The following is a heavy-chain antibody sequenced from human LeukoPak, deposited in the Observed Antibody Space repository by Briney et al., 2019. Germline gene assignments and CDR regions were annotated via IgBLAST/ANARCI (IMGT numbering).Heavy chain of an antibody. D-gene: IGHD1-26*01. CDR2: ISSSSSYI. CDR1: GFTFSSYS. CDR3: ARDSVGAAFDY. J-gene: IGHJ4*02. V-gene: IGHV3-21*01. Sequence: GGSLRLSCAVSGFTFSSYSMTWVRQAPGKGLEWVSSISSSSSYIYYADSVKGRFTISRDNAKNSLYLQMNSLRAEDTAVYYCARDSVGAAFDYWGQGTLVTVSS.